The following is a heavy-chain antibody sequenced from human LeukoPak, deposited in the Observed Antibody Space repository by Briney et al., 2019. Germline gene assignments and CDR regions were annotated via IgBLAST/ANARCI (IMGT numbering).Heavy chain of an antibody. CDR3: ARVELDDYGDYYFDY. V-gene: IGHV3-30-3*01. CDR1: GFTFSSYA. CDR2: ISYDGSNK. J-gene: IGHJ4*02. D-gene: IGHD4-17*01. Sequence: GGSLRLSCAASGFTFSSYAMHWVRQAPGKGLEWVAVISYDGSNKYYADSVKGRFTVSRDNSKNTLYLQMNRLRAEDTAVYYCARVELDDYGDYYFDYWGQGTLVTVSS.